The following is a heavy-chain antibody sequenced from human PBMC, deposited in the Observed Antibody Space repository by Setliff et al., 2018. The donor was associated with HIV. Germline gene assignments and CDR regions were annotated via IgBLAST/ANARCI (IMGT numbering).Heavy chain of an antibody. J-gene: IGHJ3*02. CDR2: INHSGGT. V-gene: IGHV4-34*01. D-gene: IGHD2-15*01. Sequence: KASETLSLTCAVYGGSFSAYYWSWIRQTPGKGLEWIGEINHSGGTNYNPSLKSRVTMSVDTSKNQFSLKLSSVTAADTAVYYCARNPCSGGSCPDAFDIWGQGTMVTVSS. CDR3: ARNPCSGGSCPDAFDI. CDR1: GGSFSAYY.